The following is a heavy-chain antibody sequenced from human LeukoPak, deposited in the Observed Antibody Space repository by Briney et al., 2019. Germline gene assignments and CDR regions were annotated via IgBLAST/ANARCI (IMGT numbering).Heavy chain of an antibody. CDR1: GLTFNNYN. CDR2: ISSDGSYI. V-gene: IGHV3-21*01. D-gene: IGHD2-15*01. J-gene: IGHJ4*03. CDR3: ASPHYCSGSSCCFGY. Sequence: TGRSLRLSCVASGLTFNNYNMNWVRQAPGKGLEWVSLISSDGSYIYYADSVRGRFTISRDNAKNSLYLQMNSLRAEDTAVYFCASPHYCSGSSCCFGYWGQGTLVTVSS.